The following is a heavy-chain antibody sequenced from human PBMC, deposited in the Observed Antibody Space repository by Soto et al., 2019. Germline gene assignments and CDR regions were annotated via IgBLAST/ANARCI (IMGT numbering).Heavy chain of an antibody. J-gene: IGHJ5*02. CDR2: IYYSGST. CDR3: ARHGLVEQQPLDNWFDP. Sequence: PSETLSLTCTVSGGSISSSSYYWGWIRQPPGKGLEWIGSIYYSGSTYYNPSLKSRVTISVDTSKNQFSLKLSSVTAADTAVYYCARHGLVEQQPLDNWFDPWGQGTLVTVSS. D-gene: IGHD6-13*01. V-gene: IGHV4-39*01. CDR1: GGSISSSSYY.